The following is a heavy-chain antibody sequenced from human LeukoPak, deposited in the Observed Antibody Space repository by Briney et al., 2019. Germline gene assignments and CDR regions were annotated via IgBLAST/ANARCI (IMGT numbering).Heavy chain of an antibody. CDR3: ARKYAGDWFDP. CDR2: INPNSGGT. J-gene: IGHJ5*02. V-gene: IGHV1-2*02. CDR1: GYTFTGYY. Sequence: ASVKVSCTASGYTFTGYYMHWVRQAPGQGLEWMGWINPNSGGTNYAQKFQGRVTMSTDTSTSTAYMELRSLRSDDTAVYYCARKYAGDWFDPWGQGTLVTVSS. D-gene: IGHD2-2*01.